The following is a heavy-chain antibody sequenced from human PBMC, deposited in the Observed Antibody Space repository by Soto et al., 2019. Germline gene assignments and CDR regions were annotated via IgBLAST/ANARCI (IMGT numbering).Heavy chain of an antibody. J-gene: IGHJ6*02. D-gene: IGHD1-1*01. V-gene: IGHV1-69*13. CDR3: ARVERGQHYYYYYGMDV. CDR1: GGTFSSYA. Sequence: SVKVSCKASGGTFSSYAISWVRQAPGQGLEWMGGIIPIFGTANYAQKFQGRVTITADESTSTAYMELSSLRSEDTAVYYCARVERGQHYYYYYGMDVWGQGTTVTVSS. CDR2: IIPIFGTA.